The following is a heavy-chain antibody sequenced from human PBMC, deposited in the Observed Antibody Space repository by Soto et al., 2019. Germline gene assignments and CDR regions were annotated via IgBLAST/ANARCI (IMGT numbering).Heavy chain of an antibody. CDR3: ARHPTYYYGSGSYYNYF. CDR1: GGSISSSSYY. J-gene: IGHJ4*02. V-gene: IGHV4-39*01. D-gene: IGHD3-10*01. Sequence: QLQLQESGPGLVKPSETLSLTYTVSGGSISSSSYYWGWIRQPPGKGLEWIGSIYYSGSTYYNPSLKSRVTISVDTSKNQFSLKLSSVTAADTAVYYCARHPTYYYGSGSYYNYFWGQGTLVTVSS. CDR2: IYYSGST.